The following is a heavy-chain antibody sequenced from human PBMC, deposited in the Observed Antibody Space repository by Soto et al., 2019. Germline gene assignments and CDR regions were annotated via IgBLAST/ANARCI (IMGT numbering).Heavy chain of an antibody. V-gene: IGHV4-59*08. J-gene: IGHJ4*02. D-gene: IGHD3-10*01. CDR3: ASLWGWFGDY. CDR2: IYYSGST. CDR1: GGSISSYY. Sequence: QVQLQESGPGLVKPSETLSLTCTVSGGSISSYYWSWIRQPPGKGLEWIGYIYYSGSTNYNPSLTSRVTISVHTSQNHSSLKLSSVTAADTSVYFCASLWGWFGDYWGQGTLVPVSS.